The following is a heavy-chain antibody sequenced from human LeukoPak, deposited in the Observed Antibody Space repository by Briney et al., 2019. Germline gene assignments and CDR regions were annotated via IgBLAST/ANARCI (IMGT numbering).Heavy chain of an antibody. CDR2: ILPGGGDT. CDR3: AKAWPAAGTFDS. Sequence: PGGSLRLSCAASGFTFSSYAMTWVRQAPGKGLEWVSTILPGGGDTYYADSVKGRFTISRDTSKNTLCLQMNTLRVEDTAVYYCAKAWPAAGTFDSWGQGSLVTVSS. V-gene: IGHV3-23*01. D-gene: IGHD6-13*01. J-gene: IGHJ4*02. CDR1: GFTFSSYA.